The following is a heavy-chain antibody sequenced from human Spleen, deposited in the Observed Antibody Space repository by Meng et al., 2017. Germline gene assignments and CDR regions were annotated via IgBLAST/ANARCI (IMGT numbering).Heavy chain of an antibody. CDR1: GGSISSIAYY. Sequence: SETLSLTCTVSGGSISSIAYYWGWIRQSPGKGLEWIGSIYYSGSTYYNPSLKSRVTMSVDTSKNQFSLKMSSVTAADTAVYYCAKDDYFDSSGHTNNAFDIWGQGTMVTVSS. D-gene: IGHD3-22*01. J-gene: IGHJ3*02. CDR2: IYYSGST. CDR3: AKDDYFDSSGHTNNAFDI. V-gene: IGHV4-39*07.